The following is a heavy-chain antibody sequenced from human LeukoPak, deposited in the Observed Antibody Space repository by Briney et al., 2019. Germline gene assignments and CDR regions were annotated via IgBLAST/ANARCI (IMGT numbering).Heavy chain of an antibody. J-gene: IGHJ4*02. CDR2: IYYSGST. Sequence: SETLSLTCTVSGGSISSYYWSWIRQPPGKGLEWIGYIYYSGSTNYNPSLKSRVTISVDTSKNQFSLKLSSVTAADTAVYYCARTGGSFDYWGQGTLVTVSS. CDR3: ARTGGSFDY. D-gene: IGHD5-12*01. V-gene: IGHV4-59*01. CDR1: GGSISSYY.